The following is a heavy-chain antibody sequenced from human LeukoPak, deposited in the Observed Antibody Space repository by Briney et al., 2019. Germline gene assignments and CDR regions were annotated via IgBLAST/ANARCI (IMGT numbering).Heavy chain of an antibody. V-gene: IGHV3-30-3*01. CDR1: GFTFSTYA. D-gene: IGHD6-19*01. Sequence: GGSLRLSCAASGFTFSTYALHWVRQAPGKGLEWVAVMSYDGSKKFYADSVKGRFTISRDNSNNTVYLQMASLRAEDTAVYYCARETLSSGWYPPDYWGQGTLVTVSS. CDR3: ARETLSSGWYPPDY. J-gene: IGHJ4*02. CDR2: MSYDGSKK.